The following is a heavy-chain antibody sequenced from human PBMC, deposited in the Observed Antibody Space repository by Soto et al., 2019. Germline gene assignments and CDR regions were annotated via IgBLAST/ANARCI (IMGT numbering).Heavy chain of an antibody. Sequence: PGGSLRLSCAASGFTFSSYAMSWVRQAPGKGLEWVSAISGSGGSTYYADSVKGRFTISRDNSKNTLYLQMNSLRAEDTAVYYCAKELIPCSDTAMAGCYYYGMDVWGQGTTVTVSS. V-gene: IGHV3-23*01. CDR3: AKELIPCSDTAMAGCYYYGMDV. CDR2: ISGSGGST. CDR1: GFTFSSYA. J-gene: IGHJ6*02. D-gene: IGHD5-18*01.